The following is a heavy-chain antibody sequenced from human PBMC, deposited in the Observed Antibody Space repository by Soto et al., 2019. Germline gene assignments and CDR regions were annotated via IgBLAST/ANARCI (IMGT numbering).Heavy chain of an antibody. D-gene: IGHD1-26*01. V-gene: IGHV3-30-3*01. J-gene: IGHJ4*02. CDR2: ISYDGSNK. Sequence: QVQLVESGGGVVQPGRSLRLSCAASGFTFSSYAMHWVRQAPGKGLEWVAVISYDGSNKYYADSVKGRFTISRDNSKNTLYLQMNSLRVEDTAVYYCASDRSGSNTFASWGQGTLVTVSS. CDR3: ASDRSGSNTFAS. CDR1: GFTFSSYA.